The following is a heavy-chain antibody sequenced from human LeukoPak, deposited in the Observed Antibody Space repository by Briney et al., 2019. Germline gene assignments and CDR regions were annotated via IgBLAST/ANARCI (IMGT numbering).Heavy chain of an antibody. CDR1: EYGFATYW. D-gene: IGHD1-26*01. CDR3: ARPLQGIVGATGFDY. J-gene: IGHJ4*02. CDR2: IYPSDSDT. V-gene: IGHV5-51*01. Sequence: GESLKISCQGSEYGFATYWIAWLRQMPGKGLEWMGIIYPSDSDTRYSPSFQGQVTVSADKSIKTAYLQWSSLKASDTAMYYCARPLQGIVGATGFDYWGQGTLVTVSS.